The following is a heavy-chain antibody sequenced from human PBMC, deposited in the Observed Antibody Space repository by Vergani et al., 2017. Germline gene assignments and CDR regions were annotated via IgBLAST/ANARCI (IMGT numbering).Heavy chain of an antibody. Sequence: EVQLVESGGGLVQPGRSLRLSCAASGFTFDDYAMHWVRQAPGKGLEWGSGISWNSGSIGYADSVKGRFTISRDNAKNSLYLQMNSLRAEDTALYYCAQSDCSSTSCYPDYWGQGTLVTVSS. D-gene: IGHD2-2*01. CDR1: GFTFDDYA. J-gene: IGHJ4*02. V-gene: IGHV3-9*01. CDR3: AQSDCSSTSCYPDY. CDR2: ISWNSGSI.